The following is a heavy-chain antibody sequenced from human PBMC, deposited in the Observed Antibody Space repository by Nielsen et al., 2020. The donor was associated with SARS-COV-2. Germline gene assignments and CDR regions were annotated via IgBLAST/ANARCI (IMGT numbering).Heavy chain of an antibody. CDR1: GGSISSGGYY. CDR2: IYYSGST. V-gene: IGHV4-31*03. Sequence: SETLSLTCTVSGGSISSGGYYWSWIRQHPGKGLEWIGCIYYSGSTYYNPSLKSRVTISVDTSKNQFSLKLSSVTAADTAVYYCARDRTMAPPGYYGMDVWGQGTTVTVSS. CDR3: ARDRTMAPPGYYGMDV. J-gene: IGHJ6*02. D-gene: IGHD4/OR15-4a*01.